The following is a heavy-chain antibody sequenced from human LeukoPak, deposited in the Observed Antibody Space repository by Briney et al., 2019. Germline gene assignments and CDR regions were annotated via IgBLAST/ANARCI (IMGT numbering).Heavy chain of an antibody. D-gene: IGHD7-27*01. CDR3: ARGLTELGTAYYYYMDV. Sequence: SETLSLTCAVYGGSFSGYSWSWIRQSPGKGLEWIADIIHSGSTNYNSSLKSRVTISLGTSKNQFSLNLTSVTAADTAVYYCARGLTELGTAYYYYMDVWGKGTTVIVSS. V-gene: IGHV4-34*01. CDR2: IIHSGST. J-gene: IGHJ6*03. CDR1: GGSFSGYS.